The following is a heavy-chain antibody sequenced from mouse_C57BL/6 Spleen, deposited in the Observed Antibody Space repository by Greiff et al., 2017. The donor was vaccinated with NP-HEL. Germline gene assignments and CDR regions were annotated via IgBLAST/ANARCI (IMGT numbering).Heavy chain of an antibody. CDR1: GYTFTSYW. J-gene: IGHJ2*01. Sequence: QVQLQQPGAELVMPGASVKLSCKASGYTFTSYWMHWVKQRPGQGLEWIGEIDPSDSYTNYNQKFKGKSKLTVDKSSSTAYMQLSSLTSEDSAVYYCARSTGGGDYFDYWGQGTTLTVSS. CDR3: ARSTGGGDYFDY. V-gene: IGHV1-69*01. D-gene: IGHD4-1*02. CDR2: IDPSDSYT.